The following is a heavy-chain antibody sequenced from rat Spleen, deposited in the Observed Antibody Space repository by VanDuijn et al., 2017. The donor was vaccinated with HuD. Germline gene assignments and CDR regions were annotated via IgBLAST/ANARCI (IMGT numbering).Heavy chain of an antibody. Sequence: EVQLVESGGTLVQPGRPLKISCADSGLNFSDYDMAWVRQTPAKGLAWIASISTGGTTTYYRDSVKGRFTISRDNAKSTLYLQMDSLRSEDTATYYCARHNSGHPWDVMDAWGQGASVTVSS. CDR3: ARHNSGHPWDVMDA. J-gene: IGHJ4*01. V-gene: IGHV5-25*01. CDR2: ISTGGTTT. D-gene: IGHD4-3*01. CDR1: GLNFSDYD.